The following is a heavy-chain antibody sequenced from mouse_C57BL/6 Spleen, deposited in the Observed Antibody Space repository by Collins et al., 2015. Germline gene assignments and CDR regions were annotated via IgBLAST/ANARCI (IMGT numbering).Heavy chain of an antibody. D-gene: IGHD1-1*01. CDR2: INPDSSTI. Sequence: EVKLEESGGGLVQPGGSLKLSCAASGFDFSRYWMSWVRQAPGKGLEWIGEINPDSSTINYTPSLKDKFIISRDNAKNTLYLQMSKVRSEDTALYYCARLYYYGHFDYWGQGTTLTVSS. J-gene: IGHJ2*01. CDR3: ARLYYYGHFDY. CDR1: GFDFSRYW. V-gene: IGHV4-1*02.